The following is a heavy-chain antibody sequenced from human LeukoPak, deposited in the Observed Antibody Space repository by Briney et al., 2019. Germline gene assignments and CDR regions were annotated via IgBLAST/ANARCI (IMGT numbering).Heavy chain of an antibody. V-gene: IGHV3-74*01. J-gene: IGHJ4*02. Sequence: GGSLRLSCAASGLTFSNYWIHWVRQAPGEGLVWVSRINTDGTTTSYADSVKGRFTISRDNSKNTLYLQMNSLRAEDTAVYYCAKDLGSSGWYIDYWGQGTLVTVSS. D-gene: IGHD6-19*01. CDR3: AKDLGSSGWYIDY. CDR1: GLTFSNYW. CDR2: INTDGTTT.